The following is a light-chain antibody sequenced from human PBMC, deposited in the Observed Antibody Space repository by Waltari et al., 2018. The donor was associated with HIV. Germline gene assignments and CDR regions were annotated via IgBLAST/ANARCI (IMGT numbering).Light chain of an antibody. V-gene: IGKV2-28*01. CDR2: LGS. CDR1: QSLLQSNGYNY. J-gene: IGKJ1*01. CDR3: MQALQTPWT. Sequence: IVMTQSPLSLPVTPGEPASISCSSSQSLLQSNGYNYLGWYLQKPGQSPQLLIYLGSNRASGVPDRFSGSASGTDFTLKISRVEADDVGVYYCMQALQTPWTFGPGTKVEIK.